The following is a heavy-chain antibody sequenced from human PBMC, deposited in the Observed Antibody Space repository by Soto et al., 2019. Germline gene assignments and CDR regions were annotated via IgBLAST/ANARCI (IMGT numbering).Heavy chain of an antibody. CDR1: GGSVNSYD. J-gene: IGHJ4*02. CDR2: IYNSGGT. Sequence: PSETLSLTCSVSGGSVNSYDWSWIRQPPGKELEWIGYIYNSGGTDYNPSLKSRVTISEDTSNNQFSLKLTSVTATDTAVYYCARRFCRGGSCYSSFDYWGQGTLVTVSS. D-gene: IGHD2-15*01. CDR3: ARRFCRGGSCYSSFDY. V-gene: IGHV4-59*08.